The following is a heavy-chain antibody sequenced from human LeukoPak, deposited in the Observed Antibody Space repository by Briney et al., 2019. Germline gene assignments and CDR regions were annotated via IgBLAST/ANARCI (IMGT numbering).Heavy chain of an antibody. V-gene: IGHV3-15*01. Sequence: GGSLRLSCADSGFTFSDASMSWVRQAPGRGLEWVGRIKSKTDGAATDYAAPVKGRFTISRDDSKNTLFLQMNSLRTEDTAVYYCTTATMIRGVSDYWGQGTLVTVSS. CDR2: IKSKTDGAAT. J-gene: IGHJ4*02. D-gene: IGHD3-10*01. CDR3: TTATMIRGVSDY. CDR1: GFTFSDAS.